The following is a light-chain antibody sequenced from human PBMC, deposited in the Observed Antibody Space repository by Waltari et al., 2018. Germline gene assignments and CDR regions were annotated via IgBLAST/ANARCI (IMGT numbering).Light chain of an antibody. V-gene: IGLV2-14*03. J-gene: IGLJ1*01. CDR3: TSYTSSHSLV. CDR1: SRAVGASNY. Sequence: QSALTQPASVSGSPGQSITISCTGTSRAVGASNYLSWYQQHPGKAPKVVIFDVSYRPSGVSNRFSGSKSGNTASLTISGLQAEDEADYYCTSYTSSHSLVFGTGTRVTV. CDR2: DVS.